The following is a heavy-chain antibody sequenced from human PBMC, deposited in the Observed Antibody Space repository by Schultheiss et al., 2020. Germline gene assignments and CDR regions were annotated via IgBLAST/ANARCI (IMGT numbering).Heavy chain of an antibody. CDR3: ARRRRYFDWLFDY. Sequence: SQTLSLTCAVYGGSFSGYYWSWIRQPPGKGLEWIGYIYYSGSTYYNPSLKSRVTISVDRSKNQFSLKLSSVTAADTAVYYCARRRRYFDWLFDYWGQGTLVTVSS. V-gene: IGHV4-59*04. J-gene: IGHJ4*02. CDR1: GGSFSGYY. D-gene: IGHD3-9*01. CDR2: IYYSGST.